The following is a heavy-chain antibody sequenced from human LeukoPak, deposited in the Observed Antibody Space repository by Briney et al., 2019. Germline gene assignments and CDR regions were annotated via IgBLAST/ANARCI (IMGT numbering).Heavy chain of an antibody. CDR3: AIDSSGLFDY. CDR1: GFTVSSYA. Sequence: GGSLRLSCAASGFTVSSYAMSWVRQAPGKGLEWVSVIYSGGSTYYADSVKGRFTISRDNSKNTLYLQMNSLRVEDTAVYYCAIDSSGLFDYWGQGTLVTVSS. D-gene: IGHD3-22*01. CDR2: IYSGGST. V-gene: IGHV3-53*01. J-gene: IGHJ4*02.